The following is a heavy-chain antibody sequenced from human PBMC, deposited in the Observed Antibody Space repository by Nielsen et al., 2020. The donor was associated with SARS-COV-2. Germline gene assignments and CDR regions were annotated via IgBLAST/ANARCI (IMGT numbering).Heavy chain of an antibody. J-gene: IGHJ6*03. CDR2: IDHSGGT. CDR3: ARGKRSYSGTFLSYCYYYYMDV. D-gene: IGHD1-14*01. Sequence: WIRQPPGKGLEWIGEIDHSGGTSYNPSLKSRVTMSVDTSKNQFSLTLSSVTAADTAVYFCARGKRSYSGTFLSYCYYYYMDVWGKGTTVTVSS. V-gene: IGHV4-34*01.